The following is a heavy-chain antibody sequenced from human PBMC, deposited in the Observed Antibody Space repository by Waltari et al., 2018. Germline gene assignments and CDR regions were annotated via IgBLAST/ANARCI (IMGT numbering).Heavy chain of an antibody. CDR2: IVVGSGNT. Sequence: QMQLVQSGPEVKKPGTSVKVSCKASGFTFTSSAMQWVRQARGQRLEWIGWIVVGSGNTNYAQKFQERVTITRDMSTSTAYMELSSLRSEDTAVYYCAADTLYDSSGYYYGAFDIWGQGTMVTFSS. D-gene: IGHD3-22*01. CDR3: AADTLYDSSGYYYGAFDI. V-gene: IGHV1-58*02. J-gene: IGHJ3*02. CDR1: GFTFTSSA.